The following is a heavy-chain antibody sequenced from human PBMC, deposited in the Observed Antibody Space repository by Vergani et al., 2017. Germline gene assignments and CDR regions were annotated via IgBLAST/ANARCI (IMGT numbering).Heavy chain of an antibody. CDR2: INPNSGGT. J-gene: IGHJ4*02. CDR3: AKDIETYSSSWYGLDF. CDR1: GYTFTGYY. Sequence: QVQLVQSGAEVKKPGASVKVSCKASGYTFTGYYMHWVRQAPGQGLEWMGWINPNSGGTNYAQKFQGWVTMTRDTSISTAYMELSRLRSDDTAVYYCAKDIETYSSSWYGLDFWGQGTLVTVSS. D-gene: IGHD6-13*01. V-gene: IGHV1-2*04.